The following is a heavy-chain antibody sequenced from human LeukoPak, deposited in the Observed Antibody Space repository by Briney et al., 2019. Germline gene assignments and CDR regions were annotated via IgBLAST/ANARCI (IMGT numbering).Heavy chain of an antibody. J-gene: IGHJ3*01. V-gene: IGHV1-2*02. CDR1: GYTFTDYY. D-gene: IGHD4-17*01. CDR3: ARERNYGDYGNAFDV. Sequence: ASVKVSCKVSGYTFTDYYIHWMRQAPGQGLEWMGWINPKRGVTTYAQKFQGRVTMTRDTSITTAHMELTRLRSDDTTIYYCARERNYGDYGNAFDVWGQGTKVTVSS. CDR2: INPKRGVT.